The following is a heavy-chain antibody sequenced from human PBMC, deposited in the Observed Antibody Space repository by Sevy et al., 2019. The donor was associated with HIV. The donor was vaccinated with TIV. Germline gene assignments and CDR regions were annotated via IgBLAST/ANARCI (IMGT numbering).Heavy chain of an antibody. CDR3: ARAGPLGDLDHFDR. V-gene: IGHV3-7*03. CDR1: EFTFSRYW. CDR2: INHDGSQK. J-gene: IGHJ4*02. D-gene: IGHD3-10*01. Sequence: GGSLRLSCATSEFTFSRYWMTWVRQAPGKGLEWVAYINHDGSQKSYADSVKGRFTISRDNSKNSLFLQMNSLRAEETAVYYCARAGPLGDLDHFDRWGQGTLVTVSS.